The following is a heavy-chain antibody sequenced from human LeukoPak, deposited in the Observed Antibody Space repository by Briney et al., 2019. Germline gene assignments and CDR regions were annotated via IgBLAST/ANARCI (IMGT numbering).Heavy chain of an antibody. CDR1: GFTFDDYT. V-gene: IGHV3-43*01. CDR3: AKDMGGLRFLEWLGYFDY. Sequence: GGSLRLSCAASGFTFDDYTMHWVCQAPGKGLEWVSLISWDGGSTYYADSVKGRFTISRDNSKNSLCLQMNSLRIEDTALYYCAKDMGGLRFLEWLGYFDYWGQGTLVTVSS. CDR2: ISWDGGST. D-gene: IGHD3-3*01. J-gene: IGHJ4*02.